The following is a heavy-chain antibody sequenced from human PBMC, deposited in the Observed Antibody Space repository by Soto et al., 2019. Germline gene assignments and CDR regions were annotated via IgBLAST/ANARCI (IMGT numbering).Heavy chain of an antibody. Sequence: ASVKVSCKASGYTFTTYGISWVRQAPGQGLEWMGWISAYNGNTIYAQKLQGRVTMTTDTSTNTAYMELRSLRSDDTAVYYCAREYSSSWYRWLDPWGQGTLVTVYS. CDR2: ISAYNGNT. CDR1: GYTFTTYG. J-gene: IGHJ5*02. V-gene: IGHV1-18*04. CDR3: AREYSSSWYRWLDP. D-gene: IGHD6-13*01.